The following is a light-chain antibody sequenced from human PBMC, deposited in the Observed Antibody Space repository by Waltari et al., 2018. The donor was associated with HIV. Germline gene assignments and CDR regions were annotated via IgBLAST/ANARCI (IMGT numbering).Light chain of an antibody. V-gene: IGKV3-11*01. CDR1: QSVSSY. J-gene: IGKJ4*01. CDR2: DAS. CDR3: QQRSNWPLT. Sequence: EIVLTQSPATLSLSPGERATLSCRAMQSVSSYLAWYQQKPGQAPRLLIYDASNRATGIPARFSGSGSVTDFTLTISSLEPEDFAVYYCQQRSNWPLTFGGGTQVEIK.